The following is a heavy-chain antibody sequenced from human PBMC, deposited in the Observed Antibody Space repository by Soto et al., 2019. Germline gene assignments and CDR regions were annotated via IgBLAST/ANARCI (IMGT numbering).Heavy chain of an antibody. J-gene: IGHJ5*02. CDR3: ARDPIWTYTWNYARLNYLEP. D-gene: IGHD1-7*01. CDR1: GYTFTNNV. Sequence: ASVKVSCKASGYTFTNNVIHWLRQAPGQTLEWMGWIHTAKGNTKYSQKFEARVTLTRDTAASTAYMELNSLRSDDTAVYYCARDPIWTYTWNYARLNYLEPWGQGTLVTVSP. V-gene: IGHV1-3*04. CDR2: IHTAKGNT.